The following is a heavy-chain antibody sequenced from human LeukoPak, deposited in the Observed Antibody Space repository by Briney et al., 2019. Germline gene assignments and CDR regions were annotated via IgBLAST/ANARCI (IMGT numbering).Heavy chain of an antibody. V-gene: IGHV3-15*01. CDR1: GFTFSNAW. J-gene: IGHJ4*02. Sequence: NPGGSLRLSCTASGFTFSNAWMSWVRQAPGKGLEWVGRIKSKPAGGSTDYAAPIKGRFTISRDDSKNTLYLQVNSLKVEDTAVYYCTTDLKESGSDTPTGFQYWGQGTLVTVSS. CDR2: IKSKPAGGST. D-gene: IGHD4-17*01. CDR3: TTDLKESGSDTPTGFQY.